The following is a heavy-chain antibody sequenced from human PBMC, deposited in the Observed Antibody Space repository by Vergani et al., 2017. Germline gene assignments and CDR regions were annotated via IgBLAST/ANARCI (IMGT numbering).Heavy chain of an antibody. CDR1: GGTFSSYA. J-gene: IGHJ4*02. D-gene: IGHD2-15*01. Sequence: QVQLVQSGAEVKKPGSSVKVSCKASGGTFSSYALNWVRQAPGQGLEWMGSIIPSLATTIYAQKFQGRVTITADESTSTAYMELSSLKSEDTAVFYCARATCSCGSFFRGFEEWGQGSLITVSS. CDR2: IIPSLATT. V-gene: IGHV1-69*11. CDR3: ARATCSCGSFFRGFEE.